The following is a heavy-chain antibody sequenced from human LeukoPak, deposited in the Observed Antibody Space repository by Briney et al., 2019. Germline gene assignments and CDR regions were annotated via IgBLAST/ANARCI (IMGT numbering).Heavy chain of an antibody. V-gene: IGHV5-51*01. CDR3: ARSLSSGWSDVFDI. CDR1: GYYFTSYW. CDR2: IYPGDSDT. J-gene: IGHJ3*02. Sequence: GESLKISCKGSGYYFTSYWIGWVRQMPGKGLQWMGIIYPGDSDTRYSPPFQGQVTISADKSINTAYLQWSSLKASDTAMYYCARSLSSGWSDVFDIWGQGTMITVSS. D-gene: IGHD6-19*01.